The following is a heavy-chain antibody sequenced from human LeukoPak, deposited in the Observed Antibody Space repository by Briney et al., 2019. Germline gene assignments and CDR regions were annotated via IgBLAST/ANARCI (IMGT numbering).Heavy chain of an antibody. V-gene: IGHV4-31*03. D-gene: IGHD5-12*01. CDR3: ARDPGYSGYDPDY. J-gene: IGHJ4*02. Sequence: SETLSLTCTVSGGCISSCGYYWSWIRQHPGKGLEWIGYIYYSGSTYYNPSLKSRVTISVDTSKNQFSLKLSSVTAADTAVYYCARDPGYSGYDPDYWGQGTLVTVSS. CDR1: GGCISSCGYY. CDR2: IYYSGST.